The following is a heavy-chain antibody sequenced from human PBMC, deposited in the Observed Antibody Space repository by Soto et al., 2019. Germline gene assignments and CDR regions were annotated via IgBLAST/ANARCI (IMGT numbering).Heavy chain of an antibody. Sequence: PGGSLRLSCAASGFTFSSYGMHWVRQAPGKGLEWVAVISYDGSNKYYADSVKGRFTISRDNSKNTLYLQMNSLRAEDTAVYYCAKDALEWELLRGYNWFDPWGQGTLVTVSS. CDR1: GFTFSSYG. CDR2: ISYDGSNK. CDR3: AKDALEWELLRGYNWFDP. V-gene: IGHV3-30*18. J-gene: IGHJ5*02. D-gene: IGHD1-26*01.